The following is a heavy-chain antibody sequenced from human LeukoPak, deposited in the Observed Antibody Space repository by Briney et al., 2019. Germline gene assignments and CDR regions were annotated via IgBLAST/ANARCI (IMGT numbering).Heavy chain of an antibody. CDR2: IYYSGST. CDR1: GGSISSYY. V-gene: IGHV4-59*01. Sequence: SETLSLTCTVSGGSISSYYWSWIRQPPGKGLEWIGYIYYSGSTNYNPSLKSRVTISVDTSKNQFSLKLSSVTAADTAVYYCARVTLLPTHIDYWGQGTLVTVSS. D-gene: IGHD2-15*01. J-gene: IGHJ4*02. CDR3: ARVTLLPTHIDY.